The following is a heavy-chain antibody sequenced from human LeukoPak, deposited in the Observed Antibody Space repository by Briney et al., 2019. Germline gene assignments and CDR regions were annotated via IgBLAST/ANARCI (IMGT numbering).Heavy chain of an antibody. V-gene: IGHV3-23*01. CDR2: ISGSDGTT. Sequence: GGSLRLSCVASGYTFSNFAMTWVRQAPGKGLEWVADISGSDGTTHYADSVKGRFTISRDNAKNSLYLQMNSLRAEDTAVYYCARDGYYYFDYWGQGTLVTVSS. CDR3: ARDGYYYFDY. D-gene: IGHD5-12*01. CDR1: GYTFSNFA. J-gene: IGHJ4*02.